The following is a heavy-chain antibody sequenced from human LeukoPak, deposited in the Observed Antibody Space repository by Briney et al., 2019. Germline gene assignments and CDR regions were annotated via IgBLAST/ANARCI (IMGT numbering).Heavy chain of an antibody. J-gene: IGHJ4*02. CDR1: GYTFTGYY. D-gene: IGHD3-3*01. CDR2: INPNSGGT. CDR3: ASRGSIFGVGEFDY. V-gene: IGHV1-2*02. Sequence: SSVKVSCKASGYTFTGYYMHWVRQAPGQGLEWMGWINPNSGGTNYAQKFQGRVTMTRDTSLSTAYMELSRLRSDDTAVYYCASRGSIFGVGEFDYWGQGTLVTVSS.